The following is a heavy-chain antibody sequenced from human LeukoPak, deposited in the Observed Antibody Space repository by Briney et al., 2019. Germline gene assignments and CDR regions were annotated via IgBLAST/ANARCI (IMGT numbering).Heavy chain of an antibody. CDR2: INGGGDII. J-gene: IGHJ4*02. CDR1: GFTFSDYY. V-gene: IGHV3-11*01. Sequence: GGSLRLSCAASGFTFSDYYMSWIRQAPGKGLEWVSYINGGGDIIYYADSVKGRFTISRDNAKNSLYLQMNSLRDEDTAVYYCTTDFSIAVAGTPDYWGQGTLVTVSS. D-gene: IGHD6-19*01. CDR3: TTDFSIAVAGTPDY.